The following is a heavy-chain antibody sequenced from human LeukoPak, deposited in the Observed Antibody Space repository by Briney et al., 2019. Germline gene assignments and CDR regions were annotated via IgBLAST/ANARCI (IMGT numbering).Heavy chain of an antibody. CDR2: IYPGDSDT. Sequence: GESLKISCKGSGYSFTSYWIGWVRQVPGKGLEWMGIIYPGDSDTRYSPSFQGQVTISADKSISTACLQWSSLKASDTAMYYCARAEGAYYYDSSGFDPWGQGTLVTVSS. D-gene: IGHD3-22*01. V-gene: IGHV5-51*01. CDR1: GYSFTSYW. J-gene: IGHJ5*02. CDR3: ARAEGAYYYDSSGFDP.